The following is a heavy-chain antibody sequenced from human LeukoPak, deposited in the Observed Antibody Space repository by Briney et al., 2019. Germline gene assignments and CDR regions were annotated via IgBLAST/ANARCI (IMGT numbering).Heavy chain of an antibody. D-gene: IGHD3-3*01. V-gene: IGHV3-64D*06. J-gene: IGHJ4*02. CDR2: ISSNGGST. CDR3: VKGLLRGLPYYFDY. Sequence: PGGSLRLSCSASGFTFSSYAMHWVRQAPGKRLEYVSAISSNGGSTYYADSVKGRFTISRDNSKNTLYLQMSSLRAEDTAVYYCVKGLLRGLPYYFDYWGQGTLVTVSS. CDR1: GFTFSSYA.